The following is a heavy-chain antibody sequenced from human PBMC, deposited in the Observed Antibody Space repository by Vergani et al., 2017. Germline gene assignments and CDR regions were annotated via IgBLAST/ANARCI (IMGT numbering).Heavy chain of an antibody. J-gene: IGHJ4*02. Sequence: QVQLVQSGAEVKKPGASVKVSCKAFGYTFTGYYMHWVRQAPGQGLEWMGRINPNSGGTDYAQKFQGRVTMTRDTSISTAYMELTRLKSDDTAIYYCARRENDYWGQGTLVTVSS. CDR3: ARRENDY. CDR2: INPNSGGT. CDR1: GYTFTGYY. V-gene: IGHV1-2*06.